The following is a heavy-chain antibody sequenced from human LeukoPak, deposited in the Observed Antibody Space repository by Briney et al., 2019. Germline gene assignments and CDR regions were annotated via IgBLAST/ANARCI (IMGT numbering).Heavy chain of an antibody. CDR3: ARLVGATRDAFDI. CDR2: IDWDDDR. Sequence: SGPTLVNPTQTLTLTCTFSGFSLGTRGMCVSWIRQPPGKALEWLARIDWDDDRYYSTSLKTRLTISKDTSKNQVVLTMTNMDPVDTATYYCARLVGATRDAFDIWGQGTMVTVSS. V-gene: IGHV2-70*11. D-gene: IGHD1-26*01. J-gene: IGHJ3*02. CDR1: GFSLGTRGMC.